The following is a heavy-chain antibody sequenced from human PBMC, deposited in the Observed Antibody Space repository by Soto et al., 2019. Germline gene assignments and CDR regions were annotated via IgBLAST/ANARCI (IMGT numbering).Heavy chain of an antibody. V-gene: IGHV3-11*01. J-gene: IGHJ5*02. CDR2: ISSSGSSI. Sequence: PGGSLRLSCAASGFTFSDSYMSWIRQAPGKGLEWVSYISSSGSSISYADSVKGRFTISRDSAKNSLYLQMNNLRVEDTAVYYCARDWDIAARFDPWGQGTLVTVSS. D-gene: IGHD6-6*01. CDR3: ARDWDIAARFDP. CDR1: GFTFSDSY.